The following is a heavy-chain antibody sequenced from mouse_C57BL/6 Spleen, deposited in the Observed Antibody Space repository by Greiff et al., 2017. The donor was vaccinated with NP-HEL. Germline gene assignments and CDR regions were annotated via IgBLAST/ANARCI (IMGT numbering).Heavy chain of an antibody. Sequence: DVMLVESGEGLVKPGGSLKLSCAASGFTFSSYAMSWVRQTPEKRLEWVAYISSGGDYIYYADTVKGRFTISSDTARNPLYLQMSRLKTEDTAMYYDTRDPGNSPFAYWGQGTLVTVSA. D-gene: IGHD5-2*01. CDR1: GFTFSSYA. CDR2: ISSGGDYI. V-gene: IGHV5-9-1*02. J-gene: IGHJ3*01. CDR3: TRDPGNSPFAY.